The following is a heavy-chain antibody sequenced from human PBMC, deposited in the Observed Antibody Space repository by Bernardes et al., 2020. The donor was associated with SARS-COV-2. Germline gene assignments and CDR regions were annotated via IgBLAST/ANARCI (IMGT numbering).Heavy chain of an antibody. D-gene: IGHD3-10*01. Sequence: GASLKISCKSSGYVFTSFWIGWVRQTPGKGLEWMGIIYPGDSDTSYSPSFQGQVTISADMSTSTAYLQWSNLQASDTAIYYCVRPYYFLSESYVGYWGQGTLVTVSS. V-gene: IGHV5-51*01. CDR3: VRPYYFLSESYVGY. CDR2: IYPGDSDT. J-gene: IGHJ4*02. CDR1: GYVFTSFW.